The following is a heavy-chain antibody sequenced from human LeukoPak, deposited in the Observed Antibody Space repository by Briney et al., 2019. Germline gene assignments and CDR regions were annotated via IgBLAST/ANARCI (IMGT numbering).Heavy chain of an antibody. Sequence: GGPLRLSCAASGFTFSSYSMNWVRQAPGKGLEWVSSISSSSSYIYYADSVKGRFTISRDNAKNSLYLQMNSLRAEDTAVYYCAREQQKVRGASWFDPWGQGTLVTVSS. D-gene: IGHD3-10*01. J-gene: IGHJ5*02. CDR3: AREQQKVRGASWFDP. CDR1: GFTFSSYS. CDR2: ISSSSSYI. V-gene: IGHV3-21*01.